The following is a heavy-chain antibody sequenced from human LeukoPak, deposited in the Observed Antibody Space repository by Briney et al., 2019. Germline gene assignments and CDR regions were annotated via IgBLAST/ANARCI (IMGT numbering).Heavy chain of an antibody. V-gene: IGHV1-18*04. CDR2: ISGYTGTT. CDR3: ARALTLGDADF. J-gene: IGHJ4*02. Sequence: PAASEKVSCKASGYTFSDYGVTWVRQAPGHGLEWMGWISGYTGTTNYAQKLQGRVTMTTDTSTSTAYMELKSLSSDDTAMYYCARALTLGDADFWGQGTLVTVSS. CDR1: GYTFSDYG. D-gene: IGHD1-26*01.